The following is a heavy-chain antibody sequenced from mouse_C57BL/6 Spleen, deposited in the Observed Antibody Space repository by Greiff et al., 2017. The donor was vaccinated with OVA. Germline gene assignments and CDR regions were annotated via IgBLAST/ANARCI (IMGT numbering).Heavy chain of an antibody. D-gene: IGHD2-3*01. Sequence: QVQLQQSGPELVKPGASVKISCKASGYAFSSSWMNWVKQRPGKGLEWIGRIYPGDGDTNYNGKFKGKATVTADKSSSTAYMQLSSLTSEDSAVYCCAVYPGYFDVWGTGTTVTVSS. CDR3: AVYPGYFDV. V-gene: IGHV1-82*01. CDR2: IYPGDGDT. J-gene: IGHJ1*03. CDR1: GYAFSSSW.